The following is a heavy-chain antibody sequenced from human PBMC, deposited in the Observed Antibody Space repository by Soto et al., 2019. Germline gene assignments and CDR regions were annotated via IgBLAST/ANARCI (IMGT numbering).Heavy chain of an antibody. D-gene: IGHD6-13*01. CDR3: GRFSYSSSWVGVWYYYYGMDA. J-gene: IGHJ6*02. CDR2: ISAYNGNT. Sequence: ASVKVSCKASGYTYTRYGISWVRQAAGQGLEGMGWISAYNGNTNYAQKLQGRVTMTTDTSTSTAYMELRSLRSDDTAVYYCGRFSYSSSWVGVWYYYYGMDAWGQGTTVTVSS. V-gene: IGHV1-18*01. CDR1: GYTYTRYG.